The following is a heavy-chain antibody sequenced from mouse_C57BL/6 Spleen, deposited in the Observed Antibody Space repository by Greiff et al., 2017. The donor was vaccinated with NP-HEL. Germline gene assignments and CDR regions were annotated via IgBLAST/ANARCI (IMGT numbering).Heavy chain of an antibody. Sequence: QVQLQQSGAELMKPGASVKLSCKATGYTFTGYWIEWVKQRPGHGLEWIGEILPGSGSTNYNEKFKGKATFTADTSSNTAYMQLSSLTTEDSAIYYCARGGSYGYYVGAWFAYWGQGTLVTVSA. CDR1: GYTFTGYW. J-gene: IGHJ3*01. CDR3: ARGGSYGYYVGAWFAY. D-gene: IGHD2-3*01. V-gene: IGHV1-9*01. CDR2: ILPGSGST.